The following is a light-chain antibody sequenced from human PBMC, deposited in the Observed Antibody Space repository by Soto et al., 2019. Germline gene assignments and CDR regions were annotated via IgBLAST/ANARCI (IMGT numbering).Light chain of an antibody. V-gene: IGKV1-5*01. Sequence: DIQMTQSPSTLSGSVGDRVTITCRASQSISNWLAWYQQKPGKAPKLLIYDASTLEGGVPSRFRGSGSGTEFTLTINNLQTDDFATYYRQHYNSFSLTFGPGTKVDIK. CDR1: QSISNW. J-gene: IGKJ1*01. CDR3: QHYNSFSLT. CDR2: DAS.